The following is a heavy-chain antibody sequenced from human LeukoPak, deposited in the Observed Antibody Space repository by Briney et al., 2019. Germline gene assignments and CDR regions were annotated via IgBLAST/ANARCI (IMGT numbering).Heavy chain of an antibody. CDR3: ARDQYSSGWSTSDAFDI. CDR1: GFTFSSYS. Sequence: GGSLRLSCAASGFTFSSYSMNWVRQAPGKGLEWVSYISSSSSTKYYADSVKGRFTISRDNAKNSLYLQMNSLRAEDTAVYYCARDQYSSGWSTSDAFDIWGQGTMVTVSS. J-gene: IGHJ3*02. CDR2: ISSSSSTK. D-gene: IGHD6-19*01. V-gene: IGHV3-48*01.